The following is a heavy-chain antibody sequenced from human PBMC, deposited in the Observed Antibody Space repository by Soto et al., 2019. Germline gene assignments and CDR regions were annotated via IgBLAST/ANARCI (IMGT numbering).Heavy chain of an antibody. CDR3: ARENTIFGVVIHYYGMDV. D-gene: IGHD3-3*01. CDR1: VFTFISYA. Sequence: GGSLRLSCAASVFTFISYAMHWVRQAPGKGLEWVAVISYDGSNKYYADSVKGRFTISRDNSKNTLYLQMNSLRAEDTAVYYCARENTIFGVVIHYYGMDVWGQGTTVTVSS. CDR2: ISYDGSNK. V-gene: IGHV3-30-3*01. J-gene: IGHJ6*02.